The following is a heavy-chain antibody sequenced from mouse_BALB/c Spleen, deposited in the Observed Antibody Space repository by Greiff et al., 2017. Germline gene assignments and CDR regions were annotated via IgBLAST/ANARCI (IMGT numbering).Heavy chain of an antibody. CDR2: IYPGDGDT. CDR1: GYTFTSYW. Sequence: QVQLQQSGAELARPGASVKLSCKASGYTFTSYWMQWVKQRPGQGLEWIGAIYPGDGDTRYTQKFKGKATLTADKSSSTAYMQLSSLASEDSAVYYCARSISGYWYFDVWGAGTTVTVSS. CDR3: ARSISGYWYFDV. J-gene: IGHJ1*01. V-gene: IGHV1-87*01.